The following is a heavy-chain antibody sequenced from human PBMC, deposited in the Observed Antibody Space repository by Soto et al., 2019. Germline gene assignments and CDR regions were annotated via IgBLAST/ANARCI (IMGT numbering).Heavy chain of an antibody. CDR3: AGRITMVRGVIIMFDVGWFDP. D-gene: IGHD3-10*01. Sequence: PSETLSLTCSVSGGSISSKSYSWGWIRQPPGKGLEWIGTFYYSENTYYNPSLKSRVTISVDTSKNQFSLKLSSVTAADTAVYYCAGRITMVRGVIIMFDVGWFDPWGQGTLVTVS. CDR2: FYYSENT. CDR1: GGSISSKSYS. J-gene: IGHJ5*02. V-gene: IGHV4-39*01.